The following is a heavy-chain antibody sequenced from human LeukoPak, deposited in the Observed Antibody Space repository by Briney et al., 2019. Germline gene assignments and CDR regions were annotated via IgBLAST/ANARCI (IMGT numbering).Heavy chain of an antibody. J-gene: IGHJ6*02. Sequence: SETLSLTCTVSGDSISTYYWSWIRQPPGKGLEWIGEINHSGSTNYNPSLKSRVTISVDTSKNQFSLKLSSVTAADTAVYYCARGQKMYGMDVWGQGTTVTVSS. V-gene: IGHV4-34*01. CDR1: GDSISTYY. CDR3: ARGQKMYGMDV. CDR2: INHSGST.